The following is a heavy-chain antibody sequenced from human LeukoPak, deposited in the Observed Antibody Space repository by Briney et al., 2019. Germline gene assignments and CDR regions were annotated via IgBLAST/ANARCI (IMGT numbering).Heavy chain of an antibody. CDR2: ILYDGSGT. D-gene: IGHD7-27*01. CDR3: AKEVAWGAGAYDV. Sequence: PGRSLRLSCAASGFTFSSYVMHWVRQAPGKGLEWVAVILYDGSGTSYADSVKGRFTISRDNAKNTMYLEMNNLRLEDTAVYYCAKEVAWGAGAYDVWGQGTVITVSS. CDR1: GFTFSSYV. V-gene: IGHV3-33*06. J-gene: IGHJ3*01.